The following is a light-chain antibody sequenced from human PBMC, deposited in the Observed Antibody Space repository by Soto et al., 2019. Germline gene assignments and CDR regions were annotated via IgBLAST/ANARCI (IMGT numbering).Light chain of an antibody. CDR3: SSYAGSNNEV. J-gene: IGLJ3*02. CDR2: EVS. CDR1: SSDVGGYNY. V-gene: IGLV2-8*01. Sequence: QSALTQPPSASGSPGQSVTISCTGTSSDVGGYNYVSWYQQHPGKAPKLMIYEVSKRPSGVPDRFSGSKSGTTASLTVSGLQAEDEDDYYCSSYAGSNNEVFGGGTKLTVL.